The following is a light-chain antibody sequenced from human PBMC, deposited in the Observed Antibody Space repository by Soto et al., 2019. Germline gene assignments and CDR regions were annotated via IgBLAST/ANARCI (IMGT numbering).Light chain of an antibody. J-gene: IGKJ5*01. CDR2: AAS. Sequence: DIQMTQSPSSVSASVGDRVTITCRASRVISSWLAWYQQKPVKAPNLLIYAASNLQSGVPSRFSASGSGTDFTLTISSLQPEDFATYYCQQSHSFPITFGQGTRLEI. V-gene: IGKV1-12*01. CDR3: QQSHSFPIT. CDR1: RVISSW.